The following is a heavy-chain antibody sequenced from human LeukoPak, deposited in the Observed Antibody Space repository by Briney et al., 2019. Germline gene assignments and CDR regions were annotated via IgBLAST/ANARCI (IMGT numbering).Heavy chain of an antibody. V-gene: IGHV3-74*01. D-gene: IGHD1-1*01. CDR3: ASGIRERGFDY. CDR1: GFTFSNYW. Sequence: GGSLRLSCAASGFTFSNYWMHWVRQAPGKGLVWVSRINSDGINTSYADSVKGRFTISRDNAKNSLYLQMNSLRAEDTALYFCASGIRERGFDYWGQGTLVTVSS. J-gene: IGHJ4*02. CDR2: INSDGINT.